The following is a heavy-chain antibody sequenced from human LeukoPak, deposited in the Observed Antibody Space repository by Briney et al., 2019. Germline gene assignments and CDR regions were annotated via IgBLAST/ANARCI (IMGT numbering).Heavy chain of an antibody. CDR2: IYHSGST. J-gene: IGHJ4*02. CDR1: GGSISSGGYS. Sequence: SQTLSLTCAVSGGSISSGGYSWSWIRQPPGKGLEWIGYIYHSGSTYYNPSLKSRVTISVDRSKNQFSLKLSSVTAADTAVYYCARAGLMVRGYYFDYWGQGTLVTVSS. CDR3: ARAGLMVRGYYFDY. D-gene: IGHD3-10*01. V-gene: IGHV4-30-2*01.